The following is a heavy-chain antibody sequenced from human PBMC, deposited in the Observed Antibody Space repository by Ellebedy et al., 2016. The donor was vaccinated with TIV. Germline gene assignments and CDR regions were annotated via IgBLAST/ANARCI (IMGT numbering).Heavy chain of an antibody. CDR2: IDPSDSYT. J-gene: IGHJ3*02. CDR1: GYSFTSYW. Sequence: GESLKISCKGSGYSFTSYWISWVRQMPGKGLEWMGRIDPSDSYTNYSPSFQGHVTISADKSISTAYLQWSSLKASDTAMYYCARPYYYDSSGAAAAFDIWGQGTMVTVSS. CDR3: ARPYYYDSSGAAAAFDI. V-gene: IGHV5-10-1*01. D-gene: IGHD3-22*01.